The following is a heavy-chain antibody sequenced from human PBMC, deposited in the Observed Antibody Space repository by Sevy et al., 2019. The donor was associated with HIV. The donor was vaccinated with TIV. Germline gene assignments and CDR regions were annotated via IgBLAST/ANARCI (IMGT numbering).Heavy chain of an antibody. CDR3: ARDSTYGDYPNEPTSFDY. V-gene: IGHV3-21*01. CDR1: GFTFSSYS. D-gene: IGHD4-17*01. J-gene: IGHJ4*02. CDR2: ISSSSSYI. Sequence: GGSLRLSCAASGFTFSSYSMNWVRQAPGKGLEWVSAISSSSSYIYYADSVKGRFTISRDNAKNSLYLQMNSLRAEDTAVEYCARDSTYGDYPNEPTSFDYWGQGTLVTVSS.